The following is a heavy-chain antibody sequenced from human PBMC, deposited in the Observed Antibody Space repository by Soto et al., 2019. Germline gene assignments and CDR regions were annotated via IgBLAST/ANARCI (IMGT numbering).Heavy chain of an antibody. J-gene: IGHJ4*02. V-gene: IGHV3-30-3*01. CDR1: GFTFSSYA. CDR2: ISYDGSNK. CDR3: AHFDWFIDY. Sequence: GGSLRLSCAASGFTFSSYAMHWVRQAPGKGLEWVAVISYDGSNKYYADSVKGRFTISRDNSKNTLYLQMNSLRAEDTAVYYCAHFDWFIDYCGQGTLVTVSS. D-gene: IGHD3-9*01.